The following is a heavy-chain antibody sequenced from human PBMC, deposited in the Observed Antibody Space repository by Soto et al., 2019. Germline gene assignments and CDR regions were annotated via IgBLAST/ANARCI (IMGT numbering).Heavy chain of an antibody. CDR1: GFSFNTFD. J-gene: IGHJ4*02. V-gene: IGHV3-23*01. CDR2: ILGRDDTT. CDR3: TKGAWLDY. Sequence: EVQVLASGGDLVEPGGSLRLSCAASGFSFNTFDMSWVRQDPGKGLEWVSVILGRDDTTYYADSVKGRFTISRDTFKNTLHLQMNSLRVEDTALYFCTKGAWLDYWGQGTLVTVSS. D-gene: IGHD5-12*01.